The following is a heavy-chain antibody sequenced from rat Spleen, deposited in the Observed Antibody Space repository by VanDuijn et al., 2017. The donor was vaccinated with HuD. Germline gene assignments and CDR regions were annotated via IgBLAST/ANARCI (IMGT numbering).Heavy chain of an antibody. J-gene: IGHJ4*01. Sequence: QVQLKESGPGLVQPSQTLSLTCTVAGFSLTSYNVHWVRQPPGKGLEWMGVIWNTGGTRYNSALKSRLSISKDTSKSQVFLKMNSLQTEDTATYYCTRHGGYYSGDYVMDAWGQGASVTVSS. CDR3: TRHGGYYSGDYVMDA. D-gene: IGHD1-1*01. V-gene: IGHV2-41*01. CDR1: GFSLTSYN. CDR2: IWNTGGT.